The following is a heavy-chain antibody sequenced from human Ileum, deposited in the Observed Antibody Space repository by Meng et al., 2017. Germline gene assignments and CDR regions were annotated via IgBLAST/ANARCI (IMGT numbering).Heavy chain of an antibody. J-gene: IGHJ1*01. CDR2: IRGSADKT. CDR3: AKAQYFDSTGFEYFQH. CDR1: GFTFNSYA. Sequence: GGSLRLSCENSGFTFNSYAMSWVRQAPGKGLEWVSTIRGSADKTFYADSVKGRFTISRDNSKNTLYLQINSLRAEDTAIYYCAKAQYFDSTGFEYFQHWGQGTLVTVSS. D-gene: IGHD3-22*01. V-gene: IGHV3-23*01.